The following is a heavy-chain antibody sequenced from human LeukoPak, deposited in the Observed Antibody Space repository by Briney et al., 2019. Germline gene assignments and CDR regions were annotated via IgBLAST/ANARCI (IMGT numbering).Heavy chain of an antibody. Sequence: GGSLRLSCAASGFTFSTYWMHWVRQAPGKGLVWVSRIKSDGSTNYADSVKGRFTISRDNANNTLSLQMNSLRPADTGVYYCARAPSEIGGYYPEYFRHWGQGTLVTVSP. J-gene: IGHJ1*01. CDR2: IKSDGST. D-gene: IGHD3-22*01. CDR1: GFTFSTYW. CDR3: ARAPSEIGGYYPEYFRH. V-gene: IGHV3-74*01.